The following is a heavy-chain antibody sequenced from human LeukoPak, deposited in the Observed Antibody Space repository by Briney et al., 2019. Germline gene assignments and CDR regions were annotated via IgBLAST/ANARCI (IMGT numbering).Heavy chain of an antibody. V-gene: IGHV1-8*03. CDR1: GYTYTSYD. CDR2: MNPNSGNT. D-gene: IGHD6-6*01. J-gene: IGHJ6*03. Sequence: ASVKVSCKASGYTYTSYDINWVRQATGQGLEWMGWMNPNSGNTGYAQKFQGRVTITRNTSISTAYMELSSLRSEDTAVYYCARQLPATDSYYMDVWGKGTTVTVSS. CDR3: ARQLPATDSYYMDV.